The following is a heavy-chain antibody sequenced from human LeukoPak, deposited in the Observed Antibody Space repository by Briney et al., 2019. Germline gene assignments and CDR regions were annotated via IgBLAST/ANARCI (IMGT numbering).Heavy chain of an antibody. CDR1: GGCICSYY. D-gene: IGHD2-15*01. CDR2: IYFIGST. V-gene: IGHV4-59*01. Sequence: SETLSLTCTVSGGCICSYYWGWIRQPPGKGRGWIGGIYFIGSTPSNPSLKSRDTLSVDTSKYQFSLRLTSVTAADTAVYYCARAGYCSGGSCLPKGYVAYWGQGTMVTVSS. J-gene: IGHJ4*02. CDR3: ARAGYCSGGSCLPKGYVAY.